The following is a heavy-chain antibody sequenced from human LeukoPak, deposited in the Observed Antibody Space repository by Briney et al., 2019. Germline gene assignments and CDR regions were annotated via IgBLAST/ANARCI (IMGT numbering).Heavy chain of an antibody. Sequence: ASVKVSCKASGYTFTSYDINWVRQATGQGLEWMGWMNLNSGNTGYAQKFQGRVTMTRNTSISTAYMELSSLRSEDTAVYYCARGYGSGSPLYYYYYYYYMDVWGKGTTVTISS. CDR2: MNLNSGNT. J-gene: IGHJ6*03. D-gene: IGHD3-10*01. CDR3: ARGYGSGSPLYYYYYYYYMDV. V-gene: IGHV1-8*01. CDR1: GYTFTSYD.